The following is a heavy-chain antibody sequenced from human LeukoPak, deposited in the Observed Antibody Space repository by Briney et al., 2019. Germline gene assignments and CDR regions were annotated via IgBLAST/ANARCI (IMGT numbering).Heavy chain of an antibody. CDR2: IYYSGNT. CDR1: GDSISTSNSY. V-gene: IGHV4-39*02. D-gene: IGHD2-15*01. Sequence: SETLSLTCTVSGDSISTSNSYWGWIRQPPGKGLEWIGSIYYSGNTYYNASLKSRVTISVDTSKNQFSLKLTSVTAADTAVYYCARDPGVASGAFDIWGQGTMVTVSS. J-gene: IGHJ3*02. CDR3: ARDPGVASGAFDI.